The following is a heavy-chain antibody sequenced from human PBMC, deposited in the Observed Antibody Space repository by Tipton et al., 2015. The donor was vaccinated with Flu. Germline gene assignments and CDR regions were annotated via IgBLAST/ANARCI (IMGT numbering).Heavy chain of an antibody. CDR3: ARARGVGATTPWDY. CDR1: GGSISSSY. D-gene: IGHD1-1*01. V-gene: IGHV4-59*01. Sequence: TLSLTCTVSGGSISSSYWTWIRQPPGKGLEWIGYIHYNGNTNYNPSLKSRVTMSLDTSKNQFSLNLRSVTAADTAVYYCARARGVGATTPWDYWGQGSLVTVSS. J-gene: IGHJ4*02. CDR2: IHYNGNT.